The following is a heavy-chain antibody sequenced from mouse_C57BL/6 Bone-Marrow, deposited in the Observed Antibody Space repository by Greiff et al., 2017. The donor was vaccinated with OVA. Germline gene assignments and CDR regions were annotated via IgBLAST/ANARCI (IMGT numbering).Heavy chain of an antibody. D-gene: IGHD4-1*01. CDR3: AITGTAY. CDR2: IYPRDGST. Sequence: VQGVESGPELVKPGASVKLSCKASGYTFTRYDINWVKQRPGQGLEWIGWIYPRDGSTKYNEKFKGKATLTVDTSSSTAYMELHSLTSEDSAVYFCAITGTAYWGQGTLVTVSA. J-gene: IGHJ3*01. V-gene: IGHV1-85*01. CDR1: GYTFTRYD.